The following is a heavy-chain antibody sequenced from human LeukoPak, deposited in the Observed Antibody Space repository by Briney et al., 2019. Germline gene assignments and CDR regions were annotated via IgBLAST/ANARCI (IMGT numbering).Heavy chain of an antibody. V-gene: IGHV3-72*01. CDR2: TRNKANSYTT. CDR3: ARAFRGYSYDF. D-gene: IGHD5-18*01. CDR1: GFTLSDHY. J-gene: IGHJ4*02. Sequence: GGSLRLSCAASGFTLSDHYMDWVRQAPGKGLEWVGRTRNKANSYTTEYAASVKGRFTISRDDSKNSLYLQMNSLKTEDTAVYYCARAFRGYSYDFWGQGPLVTVSS.